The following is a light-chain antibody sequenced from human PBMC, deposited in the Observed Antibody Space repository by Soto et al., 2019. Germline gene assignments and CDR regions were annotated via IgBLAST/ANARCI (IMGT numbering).Light chain of an antibody. Sequence: EIVLTQSPATLSLSPGERATLSCRASQSVSSYLAWYQQKRGQAPRLLIYDASNRATGIPARFSGSGSGTDFTLTISSLEPEDFAVYYCHQRSNWPRTFGQGTNVEIK. V-gene: IGKV3-11*01. J-gene: IGKJ1*01. CDR3: HQRSNWPRT. CDR1: QSVSSY. CDR2: DAS.